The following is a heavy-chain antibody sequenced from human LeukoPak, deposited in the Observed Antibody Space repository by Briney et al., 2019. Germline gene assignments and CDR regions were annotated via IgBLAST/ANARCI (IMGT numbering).Heavy chain of an antibody. V-gene: IGHV4-59*08. J-gene: IGHJ4*02. CDR1: GGSISSYY. Sequence: SETLSLTCTVSGGSISSYYWNWIRQPPGKGLEWIGYIYYSGSTNYNPSLKSRVTISVDTSKNQFSLKLSSVTAADTAVYYCARRAYSSSRRYYFDYWGQGTLVTVSS. CDR2: IYYSGST. CDR3: ARRAYSSSRRYYFDY. D-gene: IGHD6-13*01.